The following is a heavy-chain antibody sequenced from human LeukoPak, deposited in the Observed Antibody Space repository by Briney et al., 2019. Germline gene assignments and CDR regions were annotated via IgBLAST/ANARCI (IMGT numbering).Heavy chain of an antibody. J-gene: IGHJ4*02. V-gene: IGHV3-7*05. CDR3: ARELSSGIDY. Sequence: GGSLRLSCAASEFTFNRYWMSWVRQAPGEGLEWLANIKQDGSLKNYVDSVKGRFTISRDSAKNSLYLQMNSLRAEDTAVYYCARELSSGIDYWGQGTLVTVSS. CDR2: IKQDGSLK. CDR1: EFTFNRYW. D-gene: IGHD3-22*01.